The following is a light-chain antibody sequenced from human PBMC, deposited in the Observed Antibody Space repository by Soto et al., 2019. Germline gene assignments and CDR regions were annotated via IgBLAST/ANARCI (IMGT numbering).Light chain of an antibody. Sequence: SVLTQPASVSGSPGQSITISCTGTSSDVGGYNYVSWYQQHPGKAPKLMIYDVSNRPSGVSNRFSGSESGNTASLTISGLQAEDEADYYCSSYTSSSTRVFGTGTKVTVL. CDR2: DVS. CDR3: SSYTSSSTRV. J-gene: IGLJ1*01. V-gene: IGLV2-14*01. CDR1: SSDVGGYNY.